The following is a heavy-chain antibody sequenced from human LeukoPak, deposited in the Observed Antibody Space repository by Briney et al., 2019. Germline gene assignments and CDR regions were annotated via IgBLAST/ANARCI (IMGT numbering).Heavy chain of an antibody. V-gene: IGHV4-4*07. CDR1: GGSISSYY. D-gene: IGHD3-22*01. J-gene: IGHJ4*02. CDR2: IYTSGST. Sequence: SETLSLTCTVPGGSISSYYWSWIRQPAGKGLEWIGRIYTSGSTNYNPSLKSRVTMSVDTSKNQFSLKLSSVTAADTAVYYCARELYDSSGYYFDYWGQGTLVTVSS. CDR3: ARELYDSSGYYFDY.